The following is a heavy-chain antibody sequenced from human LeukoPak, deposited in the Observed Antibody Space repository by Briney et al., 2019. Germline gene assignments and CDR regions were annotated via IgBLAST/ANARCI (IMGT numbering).Heavy chain of an antibody. D-gene: IGHD5-24*01. CDR2: ISYDGSNK. Sequence: GGSLRLSCAASGVTFSSYGRHWVRQAPGKGLKWVAVISYDGSNKYYADSVKGRFTISRDNSKNTLYLQMNSLRAEDTAVYYCARDGDGYSFDYWGQGTLVTVSS. CDR3: ARDGDGYSFDY. V-gene: IGHV3-30*03. J-gene: IGHJ4*02. CDR1: GVTFSSYG.